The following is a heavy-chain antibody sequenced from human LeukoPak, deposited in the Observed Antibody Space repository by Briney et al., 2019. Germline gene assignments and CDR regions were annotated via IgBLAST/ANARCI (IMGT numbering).Heavy chain of an antibody. D-gene: IGHD2-2*01. CDR2: IKSKTDGGTN. CDR3: TTDWPTRYCSRRSCHFADV. CDR1: GFTFSNAW. J-gene: IGHJ6*02. V-gene: IGHV3-15*01. Sequence: GGSLRLSCAASGFTFSNAWMSWVRQAPGKGLEWVGRIKSKTDGGTNEYAAPVKGRFTISRDDSKNTLHLQMNSLKTEDTGVYYCTTDWPTRYCSRRSCHFADVWGQGTTVTVSS.